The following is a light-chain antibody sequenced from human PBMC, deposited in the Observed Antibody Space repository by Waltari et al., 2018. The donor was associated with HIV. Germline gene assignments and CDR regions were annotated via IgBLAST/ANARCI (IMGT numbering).Light chain of an antibody. CDR1: SGDVGNYNY. Sequence: QSALTQPPSASGSPGQSVTISCTGTSGDVGNYNYVPWYQQHPGKAPKLIMFDVNERPSGVPDRFFGSKSGNTAARTVSGLQADDEADYFCSAYGGSYNRLLFGGGTKLTVL. J-gene: IGLJ2*01. V-gene: IGLV2-8*01. CDR2: DVN. CDR3: SAYGGSYNRLL.